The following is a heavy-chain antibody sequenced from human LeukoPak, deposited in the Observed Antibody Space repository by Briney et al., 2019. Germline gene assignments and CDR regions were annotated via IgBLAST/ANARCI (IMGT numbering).Heavy chain of an antibody. D-gene: IGHD6-13*01. CDR3: AKDGGSSSSWYGVYGMDV. CDR2: ISGSGGST. V-gene: IGHV3-23*01. Sequence: GGSLRLSCAASGFTFSSYAMSWVRQAPGKGLEWVSAISGSGGSTYYADSVKGRFTISRDNSKNTLYLQMNSLRAEDTAVYYCAKDGGSSSSWYGVYGMDVWGQGTTATVSS. CDR1: GFTFSSYA. J-gene: IGHJ6*02.